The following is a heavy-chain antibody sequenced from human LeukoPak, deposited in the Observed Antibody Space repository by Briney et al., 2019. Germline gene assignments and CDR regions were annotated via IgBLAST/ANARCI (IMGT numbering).Heavy chain of an antibody. CDR2: IRSKAYGGTT. CDR3: TRAAGGKAVGYFDY. Sequence: SLRLSCTTSGFTFGEYAMSWVRQAPGKGLGWVGFIRSKAYGGTTEYAASVKGRFTVSRDDSKSIAYLQMNSLKTEDTAVYYCTRAAGGKAVGYFDYWGQGNLVTVSS. V-gene: IGHV3-49*04. J-gene: IGHJ4*02. D-gene: IGHD2-15*01. CDR1: GFTFGEYA.